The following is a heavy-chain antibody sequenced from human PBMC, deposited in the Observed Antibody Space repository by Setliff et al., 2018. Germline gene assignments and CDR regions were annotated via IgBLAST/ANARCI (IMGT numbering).Heavy chain of an antibody. Sequence: ASVKVSCKASGYTFTRNGINWVRQAPGQGLEWMGWISVYNGNTHYAQKFQGRVTMTADTSTTTAYMDLRSLRSDDTAVYYCASSVDYYDRSGYPYAMDVWGQGTAVTVSS. J-gene: IGHJ6*02. CDR2: ISVYNGNT. CDR3: ASSVDYYDRSGYPYAMDV. V-gene: IGHV1-18*01. CDR1: GYTFTRNG. D-gene: IGHD3-22*01.